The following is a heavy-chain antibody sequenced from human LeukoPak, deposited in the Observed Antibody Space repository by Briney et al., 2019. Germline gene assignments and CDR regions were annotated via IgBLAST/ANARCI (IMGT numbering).Heavy chain of an antibody. CDR3: ARESVGSDYFDF. CDR1: GFTVSSHY. D-gene: IGHD1-26*01. Sequence: GGSLRLSCAASGFTVSSHYMNWVRQAPGKGLEWVSLIYSGGSTYYADSVKGRFTISRDNSKNTLYLQMNNLRAEDTAVYYCARESVGSDYFDFWGQGTLVTVSS. V-gene: IGHV3-53*01. J-gene: IGHJ4*02. CDR2: IYSGGST.